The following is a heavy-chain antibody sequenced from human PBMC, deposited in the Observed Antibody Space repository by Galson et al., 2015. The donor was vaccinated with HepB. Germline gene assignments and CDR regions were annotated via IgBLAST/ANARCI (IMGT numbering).Heavy chain of an antibody. V-gene: IGHV1-18*01. Sequence: SVKVSCKASGYTFTSHTLDWLRQAPGQGPEWVGRINTYNGQTEFAQKFQGRVTMTIETSTSTAYMELRSLRSDDTAVYYCARRNFDEEAFDYWGQGTLVTGSS. CDR3: ARRNFDEEAFDY. CDR1: GYTFTSHT. J-gene: IGHJ4*02. CDR2: INTYNGQT.